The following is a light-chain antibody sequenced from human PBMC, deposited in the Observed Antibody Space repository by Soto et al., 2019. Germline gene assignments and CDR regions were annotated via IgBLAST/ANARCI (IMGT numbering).Light chain of an antibody. CDR3: QQYGSSPGYT. J-gene: IGKJ2*01. V-gene: IGKV3-20*01. CDR2: GAS. Sequence: EIVLTQSPGTLSLSPGERATLSCRASQSVSSGFLAWYQQKPGQAPRLLIYGASSRATGIPDRFSGSGSGTDFTLTISRLEPEDCAVYYCQQYGSSPGYTFGQGTKLEIK. CDR1: QSVSSGF.